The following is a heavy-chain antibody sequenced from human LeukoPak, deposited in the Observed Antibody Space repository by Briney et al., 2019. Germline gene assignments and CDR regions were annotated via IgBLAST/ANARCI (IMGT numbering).Heavy chain of an antibody. V-gene: IGHV3-30*04. CDR3: ARDGYGDYGPEIDY. J-gene: IGHJ4*02. CDR2: ISYDGSNK. D-gene: IGHD4-17*01. Sequence: GGSLRLSCAASGFTFSSYAMHWVRQAPGKGLEWVAAISYDGSNKYSADSVKGRFTISRDNSKNTLYLQMNSLRAEDTAVYYCARDGYGDYGPEIDYWGQGTLVTVSS. CDR1: GFTFSSYA.